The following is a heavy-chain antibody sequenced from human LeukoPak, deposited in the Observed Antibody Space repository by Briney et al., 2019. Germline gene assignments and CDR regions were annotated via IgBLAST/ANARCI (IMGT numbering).Heavy chain of an antibody. CDR2: IYYSGST. Sequence: SETLSLTCTVSGGSISSSSYYWGWIRQPPGKGLEWIGSIYYSGSTYYNPSLKSRVTISVDTSKNQFSLKLSSVTAADTAVYYCARFPKSDFWSGYYLDYWGQGTLVTVSS. J-gene: IGHJ4*02. CDR3: ARFPKSDFWSGYYLDY. CDR1: GGSISSSSYY. V-gene: IGHV4-39*01. D-gene: IGHD3-3*01.